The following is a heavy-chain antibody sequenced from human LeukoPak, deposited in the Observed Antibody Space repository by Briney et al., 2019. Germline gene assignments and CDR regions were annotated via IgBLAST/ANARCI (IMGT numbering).Heavy chain of an antibody. J-gene: IGHJ4*02. CDR2: IYYSGST. D-gene: IGHD3-22*01. Sequence: SETLSLTCTVSGGSVSSGSYYWSWIRQPPGKGLEWIGYIYYSGSTNYNPSLKSRVTISVDTSKNQFSLKLSTVTAADTAVYYCARVLYDSSGYYFAYWGQGTLVTVSS. CDR3: ARVLYDSSGYYFAY. V-gene: IGHV4-61*01. CDR1: GGSVSSGSYY.